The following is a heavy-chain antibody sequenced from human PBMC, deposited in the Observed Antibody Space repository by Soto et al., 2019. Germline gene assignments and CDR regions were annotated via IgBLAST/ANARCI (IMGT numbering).Heavy chain of an antibody. D-gene: IGHD6-13*01. V-gene: IGHV1-18*01. J-gene: IGHJ4*02. CDR1: GYTFSSYH. CDR2: ISAYNGNT. CDR3: ARDLFKGSSWYHY. Sequence: GASVKVSCKAAGYTFSSYHISWVRQAPGQGLEWMGWISAYNGNTNYAQKLQGRVTMTTDTSTSTAYMELRSLRSDDTAVYYCARDLFKGSSWYHYWGQGTLVTVSS.